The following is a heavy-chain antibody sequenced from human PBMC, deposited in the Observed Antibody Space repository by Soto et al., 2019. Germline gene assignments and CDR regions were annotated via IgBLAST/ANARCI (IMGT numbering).Heavy chain of an antibody. CDR1: GYTFTSYG. Sequence: QVQLVQSGAEVKKPGASVKVSCKASGYTFTSYGISWVRQAPGQGLEWMGWISAYNGNTNYAQKLQGRVTMTTDTSTSTAYMELRSLRSDDTAVYYFASGGYSYGRAGYYYYGMDVWGQGTTVTVSS. CDR2: ISAYNGNT. CDR3: ASGGYSYGRAGYYYYGMDV. J-gene: IGHJ6*02. V-gene: IGHV1-18*01. D-gene: IGHD5-18*01.